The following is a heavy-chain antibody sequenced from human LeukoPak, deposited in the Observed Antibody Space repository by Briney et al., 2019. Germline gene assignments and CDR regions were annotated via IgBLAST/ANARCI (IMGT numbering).Heavy chain of an antibody. J-gene: IGHJ4*02. V-gene: IGHV3-30*02. CDR3: AKVFCSGGSCYPHTFDY. CDR1: RFTFSTYG. D-gene: IGHD2-15*01. Sequence: GGSQSPSCAASRFTFSTYGMQWVRQAPGKGLDWVAFIRKDGSIKYYADSVKGRFTISRDNSENTLYLQMNSLRPEDTAMYYCAKVFCSGGSCYPHTFDYWGQGILVTVSS. CDR2: IRKDGSIK.